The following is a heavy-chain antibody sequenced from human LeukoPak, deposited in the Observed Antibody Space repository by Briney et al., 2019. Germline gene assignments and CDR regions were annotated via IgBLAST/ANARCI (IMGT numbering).Heavy chain of an antibody. V-gene: IGHV4-59*12. CDR3: ARLGQITLVRGQSYYYHSMDV. D-gene: IGHD3-10*01. J-gene: IGHJ6*02. Sequence: SETLSLTCTVSGGSISSYYWSWIRQPPGKGLEWIGYIYYSGSTNYNPSLQSRVTISTDISENQFSLKLTSVTAADTAVYYCARLGQITLVRGQSYYYHSMDVWAQGTTVTVSS. CDR2: IYYSGST. CDR1: GGSISSYY.